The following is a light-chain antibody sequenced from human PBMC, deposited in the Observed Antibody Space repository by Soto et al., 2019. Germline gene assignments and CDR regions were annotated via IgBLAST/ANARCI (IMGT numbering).Light chain of an antibody. CDR1: SSNIGSNT. Sequence: QSVLTQPPSTSGTPGQRVPISCSGSSSNIGSNTVNWYQQLPGTAPKLLIYSNNQRPSRVPDRFSGSKSGTSASLAISGLQSEDEADYYCAAWDDSLNGVVFGGGTKVTVL. CDR3: AAWDDSLNGVV. J-gene: IGLJ2*01. V-gene: IGLV1-44*01. CDR2: SNN.